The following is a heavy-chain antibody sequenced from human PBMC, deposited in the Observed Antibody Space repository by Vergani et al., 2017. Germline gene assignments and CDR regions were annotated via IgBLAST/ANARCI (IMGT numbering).Heavy chain of an antibody. V-gene: IGHV3-30*02. CDR2: IRYDGSNK. CDR3: LGDGSYYYGMDV. CDR1: GFTFSSYG. D-gene: IGHD3-16*01. Sequence: QVQLVESGGGVVQPGGSLRLSCAASGFTFSSYGMHWVRQAPGKGLEWVAFIRYDGSNKYYADSVKGRFTISRDNSKNTLYLQMNSLRAEDTAVYYCLGDGSYYYGMDVWGQVTTVTVSS. J-gene: IGHJ6*02.